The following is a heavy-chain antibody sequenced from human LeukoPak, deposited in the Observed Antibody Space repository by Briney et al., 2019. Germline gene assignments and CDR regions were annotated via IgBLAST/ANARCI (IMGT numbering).Heavy chain of an antibody. J-gene: IGHJ4*02. V-gene: IGHV1-69*05. CDR3: ARAGYCGGDCYDY. CDR2: IIPIFETI. CDR1: GGTFTRIA. Sequence: GASVKVSCKXSGGTFTRIAINWVRQTPGQGLEWMGRIIPIFETINYAQNFQGRVTITMDESTSTAYMELNNLRSEDTAVYYCARAGYCGGDCYDYWGQGTLVTVSS. D-gene: IGHD2-21*01.